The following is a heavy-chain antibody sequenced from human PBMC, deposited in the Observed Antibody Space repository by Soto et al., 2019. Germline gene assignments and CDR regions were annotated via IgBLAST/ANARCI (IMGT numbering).Heavy chain of an antibody. CDR1: GGTFSSYG. V-gene: IGHV1-18*01. D-gene: IGHD2-15*01. CDR2: ISAYNGNT. J-gene: IGHJ4*02. CDR3: ARDPQGYCSGGSCYRNPRFDY. Sequence: ASVKVSCKASGGTFSSYGISWVRQAPGQGLEWMGWISAYNGNTNYAQKLQGRVTMTTDTSTSTAYMELRSLRSDDTAVYYCARDPQGYCSGGSCYRNPRFDYWGQGTLVTVSS.